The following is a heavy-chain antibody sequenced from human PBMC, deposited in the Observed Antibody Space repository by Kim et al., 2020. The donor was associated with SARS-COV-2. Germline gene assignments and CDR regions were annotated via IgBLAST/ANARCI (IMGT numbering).Heavy chain of an antibody. CDR2: IIPIFVTA. J-gene: IGHJ6*02. V-gene: IGHV1-69*13. D-gene: IGHD3-9*01. Sequence: SVKVSCKASGGTFSSYAISWVRQAPGQGLEWMGGIIPIFVTANYAQKFQGRVTITADESTSTAYMELSSLRSEDTAVYYCARVMMEDFDWLHYCYGMDVWGQGTTVTVSS. CDR1: GGTFSSYA. CDR3: ARVMMEDFDWLHYCYGMDV.